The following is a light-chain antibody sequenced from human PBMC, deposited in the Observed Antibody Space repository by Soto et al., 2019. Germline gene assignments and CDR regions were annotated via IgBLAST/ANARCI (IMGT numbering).Light chain of an antibody. Sequence: DIQMTQSPSTLSASVGDTVTFTCRASQSVSGWLAWYQQKPGEAPKLLIYKASTLKSGVPSRFSGSGSGTEFTLTISSLQPEDFASYYCQQIYTIPLTFGGGTKVDI. CDR2: KAS. V-gene: IGKV1-5*03. CDR3: QQIYTIPLT. CDR1: QSVSGW. J-gene: IGKJ4*01.